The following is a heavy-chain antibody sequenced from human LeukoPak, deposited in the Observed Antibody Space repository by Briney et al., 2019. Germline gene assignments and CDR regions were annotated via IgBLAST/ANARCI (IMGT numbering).Heavy chain of an antibody. V-gene: IGHV3-30*02. D-gene: IGHD3-9*01. CDR1: GFTFSSYG. CDR2: IRYDGSNK. Sequence: GGSLRLSCAASGFTFSSYGMHWVRQAPGKGLEWVAFIRYDGSNKYYADSVKGRFTISRDNSKNTLYLQMNSLRAEDTAVYYCAKTLRYFDWLFDYWGQGTLVTVSS. CDR3: AKTLRYFDWLFDY. J-gene: IGHJ4*02.